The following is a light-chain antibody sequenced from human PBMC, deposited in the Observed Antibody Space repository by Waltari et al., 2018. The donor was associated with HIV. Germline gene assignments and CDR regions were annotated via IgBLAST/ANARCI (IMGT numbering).Light chain of an antibody. CDR1: QSASNN. V-gene: IGKV3D-15*01. CDR2: GAS. Sequence: EIVMTQSPVTLSVSPGERATLSCWASQSASNNLAWYQQKPGQAPRLLIYGASTRATGTPARFSASGSGTEFTLTISSLQSEDFAVYHCQHYNNWPITFGGGTKVEIK. CDR3: QHYNNWPIT. J-gene: IGKJ4*01.